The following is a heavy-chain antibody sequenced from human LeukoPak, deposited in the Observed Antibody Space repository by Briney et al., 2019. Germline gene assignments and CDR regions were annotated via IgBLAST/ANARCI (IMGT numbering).Heavy chain of an antibody. CDR2: ISSSSSYI. CDR3: ARLAFPHRGPTDY. CDR1: GFTFSSYG. Sequence: PGRSLRLSCAASGFTFSSYGMHWVRQAPGKGLEWVSSISSSSSYIYYADSVKGRFTISRDNAKNSLYLQMNSLRAEDTAVYYCARLAFPHRGPTDYWGQGTLVTVSS. V-gene: IGHV3-21*01. J-gene: IGHJ4*02.